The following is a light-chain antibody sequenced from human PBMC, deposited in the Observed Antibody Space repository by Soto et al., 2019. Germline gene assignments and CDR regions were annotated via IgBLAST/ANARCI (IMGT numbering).Light chain of an antibody. V-gene: IGKV3-11*01. J-gene: IGKJ3*01. CDR3: QQRSNWPGT. CDR1: QSVSSY. Sequence: EIVLTQSPATLSLSPGERATLSCRASQSVSSYLAWYQQKPGQAPRLLIYDASNRATGIPARFSGSGSGKDFTLTIRSLEPEEFAVYYCQQRSNWPGTFGPGTKVDIK. CDR2: DAS.